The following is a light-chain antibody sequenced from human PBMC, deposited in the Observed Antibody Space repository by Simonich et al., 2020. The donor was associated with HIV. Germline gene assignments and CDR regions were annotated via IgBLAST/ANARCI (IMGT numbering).Light chain of an antibody. V-gene: IGKV3-15*01. CDR1: QSVSSN. CDR3: QQYNNRPLT. Sequence: ETVMTQSPATLSLSPGERATLSCRARQSVSSNLAWYQQKPGQAPRLLIYSESTRATGIPAKFSGSWSGTEFTLTISSMQSEDIAVYYCQQYNNRPLTFGGGTKVEIK. J-gene: IGKJ4*01. CDR2: SES.